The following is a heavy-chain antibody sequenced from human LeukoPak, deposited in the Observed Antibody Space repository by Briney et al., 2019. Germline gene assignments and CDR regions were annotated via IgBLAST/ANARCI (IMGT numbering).Heavy chain of an antibody. J-gene: IGHJ4*02. Sequence: GGSLRLSCAASGFAFSSYWMSWVRQAPGKGLEWVSGIGSDFNTHYAESVKGRFTISRDNSKNMLYLQMGSLGVEDTAAYYCAKDILQWTFDSWGRGILVTVSS. CDR1: GFAFSSYW. CDR2: IGSDFNT. V-gene: IGHV3-23*01. CDR3: AKDILQWTFDS. D-gene: IGHD6-19*01.